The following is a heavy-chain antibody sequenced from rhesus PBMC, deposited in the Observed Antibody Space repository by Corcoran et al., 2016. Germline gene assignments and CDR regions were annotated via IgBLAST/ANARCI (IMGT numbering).Heavy chain of an antibody. CDR3: ARAEGGQWT. CDR2: INGNSGST. D-gene: IGHD5-24*01. Sequence: QVQLQESGPGLVKPSETLSLPCTVSGASISSNCWSWILQPPGKGLEWIGEINGNSGSTNYNPSLKSRVTSSKDASKNQFSLKLSSGTAADTAVYYCARAEGGQWTWGQGVLVTVSS. J-gene: IGHJ4*01. CDR1: GASISSNC. V-gene: IGHV4-80*01.